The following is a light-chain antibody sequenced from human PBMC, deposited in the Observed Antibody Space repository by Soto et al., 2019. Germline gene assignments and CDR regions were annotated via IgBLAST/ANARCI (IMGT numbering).Light chain of an antibody. Sequence: QSALTQPASVSGSPGQSITISCTGTSSDVGGYNFVSWYQQHPGKAPKLMIYDVSNRPSGVSNRFSGSKSGNTASLTISGLQAEDEADYYCSSHTTPRTVYVFGTGTKLTVL. J-gene: IGLJ1*01. CDR1: SSDVGGYNF. CDR3: SSHTTPRTVYV. CDR2: DVS. V-gene: IGLV2-14*03.